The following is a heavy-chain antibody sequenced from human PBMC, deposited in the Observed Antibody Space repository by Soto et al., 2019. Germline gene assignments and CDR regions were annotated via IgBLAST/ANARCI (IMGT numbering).Heavy chain of an antibody. Sequence: SETLSVTCTVSGRSISSVNYYWSWLRQPPGKGLEWIGYIYYSGSTYYNPSLRSRVTISVDTSKNQFSLKLSSVTAADTAVYYCARYGSGECNRGSCYSPFDYWGQGTLVTVSS. V-gene: IGHV4-30-4*01. D-gene: IGHD2-15*01. CDR3: ARYGSGECNRGSCYSPFDY. CDR1: GRSISSVNYY. J-gene: IGHJ4*02. CDR2: IYYSGST.